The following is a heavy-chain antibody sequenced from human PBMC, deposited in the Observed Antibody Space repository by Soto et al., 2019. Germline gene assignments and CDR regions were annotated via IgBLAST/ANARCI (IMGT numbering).Heavy chain of an antibody. CDR3: ARGGREVPRIPYDT. J-gene: IGHJ5*02. CDR2: INPNVGGT. CDR1: GYTFSDYY. Sequence: QVQLVQSGAEVKKPGASVYVSCKASGYTFSDYYVHWVRQAPGQGLEWMGWINPNVGGTNYARKFQGRVTMTRDTSISTVYMRLNRLSPDDTAIYYCARGGREVPRIPYDTWGQGTRVTVSS. D-gene: IGHD3-16*01. V-gene: IGHV1-2*02.